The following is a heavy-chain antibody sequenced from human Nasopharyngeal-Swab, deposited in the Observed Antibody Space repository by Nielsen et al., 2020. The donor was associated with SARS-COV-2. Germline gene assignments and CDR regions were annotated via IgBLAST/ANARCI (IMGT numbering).Heavy chain of an antibody. CDR1: GFIFRTSA. J-gene: IGHJ4*02. CDR2: TSYDGSIT. D-gene: IGHD6-13*01. V-gene: IGHV3-30-3*01. CDR3: AKDARMAAAGTRYY. Sequence: GGSLRLSCAASGFIFRTSAMHWLRQAPGKGLEWVAMTSYDGSITYYTDSVKGRFTISRDNSKKTLSLQMNSLRIEDTAVYYCAKDARMAAAGTRYYWGQGILVTVSS.